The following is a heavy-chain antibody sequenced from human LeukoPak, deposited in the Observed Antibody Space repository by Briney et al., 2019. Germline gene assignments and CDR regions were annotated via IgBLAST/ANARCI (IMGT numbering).Heavy chain of an antibody. V-gene: IGHV3-33*03. D-gene: IGHD3-22*01. CDR1: GFTFSRYG. CDR2: IWYDGSNK. Sequence: RGRSLRLSCVASGFTFSRYGMHWVRQAPGKGLEWVAIIWYDGSNKYYADSVKGRFTISRDTSKNTLYMQMDSLRAEDTAVYYCASGDTTGYSGDAFNMWGQRTILTVSS. CDR3: ASGDTTGYSGDAFNM. J-gene: IGHJ3*02.